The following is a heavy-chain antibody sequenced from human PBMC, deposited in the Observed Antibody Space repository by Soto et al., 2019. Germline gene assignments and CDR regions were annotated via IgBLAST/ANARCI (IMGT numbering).Heavy chain of an antibody. CDR3: AAIAVAGTGNYYYYGMDA. V-gene: IGHV4-59*08. CDR1: GGSISSYY. J-gene: IGHJ6*02. Sequence: SETLSLTCTVSGGSISSYYWGWIRQPPGKGLEWIGYIYYSGSTNYNPSLKSRVTISVDTSKNQFSLKLSSVTAADTAVYYCAAIAVAGTGNYYYYGMDAWGQGTTVT. CDR2: IYYSGST. D-gene: IGHD6-13*01.